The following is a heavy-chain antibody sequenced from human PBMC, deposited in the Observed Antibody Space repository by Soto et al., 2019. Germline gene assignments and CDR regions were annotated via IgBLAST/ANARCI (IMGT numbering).Heavy chain of an antibody. Sequence: PSETLSLTCAVSDGSISSSNWWSWVRQPPGKGLEWIGEIYHSGSTNYNPSLKSRVTISVDKSKNQFSLKLSSVTAADTAVYYCAGRVWRNIVVVTAMNYWGQGTLVTVFS. V-gene: IGHV4-4*02. CDR3: AGRVWRNIVVVTAMNY. D-gene: IGHD2-21*02. CDR1: DGSISSSNW. J-gene: IGHJ4*02. CDR2: IYHSGST.